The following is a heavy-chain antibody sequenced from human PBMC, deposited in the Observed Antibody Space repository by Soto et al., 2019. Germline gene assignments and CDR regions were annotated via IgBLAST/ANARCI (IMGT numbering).Heavy chain of an antibody. D-gene: IGHD6-13*01. Sequence: QVQLVQSGAEVKKRGASVKVSCKASGYTFTSYAMHWVRQAPGQRLEWMGWINAGNGNTKYSQKFQGRVTISRDTSASTAYMELSSLRSEDTAVYYCARDAADGQYYFDYWGQGTLVTVSS. CDR3: ARDAADGQYYFDY. CDR1: GYTFTSYA. CDR2: INAGNGNT. V-gene: IGHV1-3*01. J-gene: IGHJ4*02.